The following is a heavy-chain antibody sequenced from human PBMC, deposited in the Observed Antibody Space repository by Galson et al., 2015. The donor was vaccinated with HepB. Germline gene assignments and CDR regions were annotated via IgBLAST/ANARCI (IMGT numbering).Heavy chain of an antibody. Sequence: SLRLSCAASGFTFSTQTMHWVRQAPGKGLEWVSGILSSGIRTYYADSMKGRFTISRDNSKNTLYLQMNSLRAEDAAIYYCAKDFWSAIHYWGQGTLVTVSS. CDR2: ILSSGIRT. J-gene: IGHJ4*02. CDR1: GFTFSTQT. V-gene: IGHV3-23*01. CDR3: AKDFWSAIHY. D-gene: IGHD2-8*02.